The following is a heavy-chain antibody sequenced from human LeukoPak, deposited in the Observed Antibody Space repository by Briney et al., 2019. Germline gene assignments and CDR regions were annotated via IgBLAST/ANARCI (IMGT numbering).Heavy chain of an antibody. CDR3: AVLGAWAAFDI. Sequence: GGSLRLSCAASGFTFSSYGMHWVRQAPGKGLEWVAVISYDGSNKYYADSVKGRFTISRDNSKNTLYLQMNSLRAEDTAVYYCAVLGAWAAFDIWGQGTMVTVSS. V-gene: IGHV3-30*03. J-gene: IGHJ3*02. CDR1: GFTFSSYG. CDR2: ISYDGSNK. D-gene: IGHD3-3*02.